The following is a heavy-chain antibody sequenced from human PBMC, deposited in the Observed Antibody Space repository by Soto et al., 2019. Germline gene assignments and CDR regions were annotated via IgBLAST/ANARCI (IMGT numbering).Heavy chain of an antibody. CDR2: ISSSSTFT. D-gene: IGHD6-19*01. V-gene: IGHV3-21*01. CDR1: GFTFSDYS. J-gene: IGHJ4*02. CDR3: AAPYSTGHRLLGY. Sequence: LRLSCVASGFTFSDYSVSWVRQAPGKGLEWLSSISSSSTFTHYADSVKGRFTISRDNAKNSLYLQMNSLRAEDTAVYYCAAPYSTGHRLLGYWGQGTLVTVSS.